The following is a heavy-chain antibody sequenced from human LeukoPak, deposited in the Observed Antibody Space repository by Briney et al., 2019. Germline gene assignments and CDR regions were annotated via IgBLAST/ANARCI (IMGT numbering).Heavy chain of an antibody. Sequence: ASVKVSCKASGYTFSSYDINWVRQATGQGLEWMGWMNPNSGNTGYAQKFQGRLNMTRNTSISTAYMELSSLRSEDTAVYYCARRVGSGRPVQHRGQGTLVTVSS. CDR1: GYTFSSYD. D-gene: IGHD2-15*01. CDR2: MNPNSGNT. J-gene: IGHJ1*01. CDR3: ARRVGSGRPVQH. V-gene: IGHV1-8*01.